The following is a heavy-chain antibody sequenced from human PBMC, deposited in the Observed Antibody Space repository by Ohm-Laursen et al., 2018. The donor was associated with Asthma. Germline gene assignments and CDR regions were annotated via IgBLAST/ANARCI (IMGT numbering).Heavy chain of an antibody. CDR3: ARMFEYSSSGGRHFDY. D-gene: IGHD6-6*01. CDR2: MHYSGTT. J-gene: IGHJ4*02. CDR1: GGSISSGESY. V-gene: IGHV4-30-4*08. Sequence: TLSLTCSVSGGSISSGESYWTWIRQPPGKGLEWIAYMHYSGTTYYSPSLKSRISISVDTSKDQFSLNLISVTAADTAVYYCARMFEYSSSGGRHFDYWGQGILVTVSS.